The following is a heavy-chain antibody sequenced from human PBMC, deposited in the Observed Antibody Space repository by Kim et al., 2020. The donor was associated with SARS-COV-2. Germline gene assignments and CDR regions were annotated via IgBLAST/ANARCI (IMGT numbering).Heavy chain of an antibody. D-gene: IGHD2-15*01. V-gene: IGHV4-34*01. CDR1: GGSFSGYY. CDR3: ARAIVVVVAAPNYFDY. CDR2: INHSGST. Sequence: SETLSLTCAVYGGSFSGYYWSWIRQPPGKGLEWIGEINHSGSTNYNPSLKSRVTISVDTSKNQFSLKLSSVTAADTAVYYCARAIVVVVAAPNYFDYWGQGTLVTVSS. J-gene: IGHJ4*02.